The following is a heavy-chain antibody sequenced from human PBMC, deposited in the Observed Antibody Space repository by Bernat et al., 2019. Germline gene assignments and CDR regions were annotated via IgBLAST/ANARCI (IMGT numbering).Heavy chain of an antibody. J-gene: IGHJ4*02. V-gene: IGHV3-7*03. Sequence: VQLVESGGGVVQPGRSLRLSCAASGFTFSSYGMHWVRQAPGKGLEWVANIKQDGSEKYYVDSVKGRFTISRDNAKNSLYLQMNSLRAEDTAVYYCARELNYGDYSCIGYWGQGTLVTVSS. D-gene: IGHD4-17*01. CDR3: ARELNYGDYSCIGY. CDR1: GFTFSSYG. CDR2: IKQDGSEK.